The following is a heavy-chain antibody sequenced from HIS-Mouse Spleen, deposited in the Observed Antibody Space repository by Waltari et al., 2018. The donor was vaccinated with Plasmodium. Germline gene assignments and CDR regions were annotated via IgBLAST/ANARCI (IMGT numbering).Heavy chain of an antibody. D-gene: IGHD6-13*01. Sequence: EVQLVESGGGLVQPGRSLRLSCAASGFTFDDYAMHWVRQAPGKGLEWGSGISWNGGNIGYADSVKGRFTISRDNAKNSLYLQMNSLRAEDTALYYCAKDRTWLIAAGALDYWGQGTLVTVSS. CDR2: ISWNGGNI. CDR3: AKDRTWLIAAGALDY. CDR1: GFTFDDYA. V-gene: IGHV3-9*01. J-gene: IGHJ4*02.